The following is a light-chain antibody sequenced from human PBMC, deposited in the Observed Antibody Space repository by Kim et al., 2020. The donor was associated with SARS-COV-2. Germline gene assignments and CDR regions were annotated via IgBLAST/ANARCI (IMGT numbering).Light chain of an antibody. CDR2: QIT. CDR1: KLGDKY. CDR3: QAWDSSTVV. J-gene: IGLJ2*01. Sequence: SYELTQPPSVSVSPGQTASIPCSGDKLGDKYSYWYRQKPGQSPVLVIYQITRRPSGIPERFSGSSSGNTATLTINGTQAMDEADYYCQAWDSSTVVFGGGTQLTVL. V-gene: IGLV3-1*01.